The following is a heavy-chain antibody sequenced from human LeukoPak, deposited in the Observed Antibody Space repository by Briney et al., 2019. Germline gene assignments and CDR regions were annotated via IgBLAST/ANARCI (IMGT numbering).Heavy chain of an antibody. D-gene: IGHD2-21*01. J-gene: IGHJ5*02. CDR1: GGTFSSYA. CDR3: AREVVIARCWFDP. CDR2: IIPIFGTA. V-gene: IGHV1-69*13. Sequence: SVKVSCKASGGTFSSYAISWVRQAPGQGLEWMGGIIPIFGTAYYAQKFQGRVTITADESTSTAYMELSSLRSEDTAVYYCAREVVIARCWFDPWGQGTLVTVSS.